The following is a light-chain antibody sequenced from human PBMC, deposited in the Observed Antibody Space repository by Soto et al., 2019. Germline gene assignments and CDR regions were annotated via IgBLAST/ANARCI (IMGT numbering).Light chain of an antibody. CDR1: SSNIGAGYD. J-gene: IGLJ2*01. CDR2: GNS. Sequence: QLVLTQPPSVSGAPGQRGTISCTGSSSNIGAGYDVHWYQQLPGTAPKLLINGNSNRPSGVPDRFSGSKSGTSASLAITGLQAEDEADYYCQSYDSSLSGLVVFGGGTKLTVL. CDR3: QSYDSSLSGLVV. V-gene: IGLV1-40*01.